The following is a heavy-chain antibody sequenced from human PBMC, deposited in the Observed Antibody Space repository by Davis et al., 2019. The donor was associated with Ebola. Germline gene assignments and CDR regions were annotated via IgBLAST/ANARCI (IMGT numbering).Heavy chain of an antibody. CDR2: IYYSGST. D-gene: IGHD3-22*01. Sequence: GSLRLSCTVSGGSISSSSYYWGWIRQPPGKGLEWIGSIYYSGSTYYNPSLKSRVTISVDTSKNQFSLKLSSVTAADTAVYYCARSYDSASFDYWGQGTLVTVSS. CDR3: ARSYDSASFDY. CDR1: GGSISSSSYY. V-gene: IGHV4-39*01. J-gene: IGHJ4*02.